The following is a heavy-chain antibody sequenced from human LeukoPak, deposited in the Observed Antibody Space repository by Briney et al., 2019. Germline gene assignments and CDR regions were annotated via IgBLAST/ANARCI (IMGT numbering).Heavy chain of an antibody. Sequence: GGTLRLSCAASGFTFSSYGVSWVRQAPGKGLEWVSGISGSGHRTYYADSVKGRFTISRDNSKSTLYLQMNSLSAEDTAVYYCAKDWGEYFDYVWGSFTSFDSWGQGTLVTVSS. J-gene: IGHJ4*02. CDR1: GFTFSSYG. CDR3: AKDWGEYFDYVWGSFTSFDS. V-gene: IGHV3-23*01. D-gene: IGHD3-16*01. CDR2: ISGSGHRT.